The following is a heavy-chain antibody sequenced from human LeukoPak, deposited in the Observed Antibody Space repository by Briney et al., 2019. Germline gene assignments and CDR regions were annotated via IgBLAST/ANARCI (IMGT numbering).Heavy chain of an antibody. D-gene: IGHD6-6*01. CDR1: EYTFAGYY. J-gene: IGHJ5*02. V-gene: IGHV1-2*02. CDR2: INPNSGDT. Sequence: GASVKVSCKASEYTFAGYYIHWVRQAPGQGLEWMGWINPNSGDTHYAQKFQGRVTMTRDTSISTAYMELSRLRSDDTAVYYCAGDSSSGWFDPWGQGTLVTVSS. CDR3: AGDSSSGWFDP.